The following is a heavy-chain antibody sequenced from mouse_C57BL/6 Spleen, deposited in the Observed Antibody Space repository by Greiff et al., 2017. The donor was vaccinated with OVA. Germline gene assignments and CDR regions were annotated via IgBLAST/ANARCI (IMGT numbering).Heavy chain of an antibody. CDR1: GFNIKDDY. D-gene: IGHD4-1*01. V-gene: IGHV14-4*01. CDR2: IDPENGDT. Sequence: EVQLQQSGAELVRPGASVKLSCTASGFNIKDDYMHWVKQRPEQGLEWIGWIDPENGDTEYAPKFQGKATITADTSSNTAYMQLSSLTSEDTAVYYCTTYWVDYWGQGTTLTVSS. J-gene: IGHJ2*01. CDR3: TTYWVDY.